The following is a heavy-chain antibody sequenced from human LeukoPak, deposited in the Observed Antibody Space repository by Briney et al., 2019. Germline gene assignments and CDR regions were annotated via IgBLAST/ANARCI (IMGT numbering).Heavy chain of an antibody. CDR3: ARSSWYHNFDY. J-gene: IGHJ4*02. Sequence: SETLSLTCAVYGGSFSGYYWSWIRQPPGKGLEWIGETNHSGSTNYNPSLKSRVTISVDTSKNQFSLKLSSVTAADTAVYYCARSSWYHNFDYWGQGTLVTVSS. CDR1: GGSFSGYY. D-gene: IGHD6-13*01. CDR2: TNHSGST. V-gene: IGHV4-34*01.